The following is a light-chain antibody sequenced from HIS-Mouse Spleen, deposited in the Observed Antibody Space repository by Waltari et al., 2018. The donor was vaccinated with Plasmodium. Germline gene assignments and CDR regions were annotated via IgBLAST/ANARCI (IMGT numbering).Light chain of an antibody. CDR1: QSISNY. CDR2: AAS. V-gene: IGKV1-39*01. CDR3: QQNYNTWT. Sequence: DIQMTQSPSSLSASVGDRVTITCRASQSISNYLNWYQQKPGKAPKLLIYAASSLQSGVPSRFSGSGAGTDFTLTISSLQPEDFATYYWQQNYNTWTFGQGTKVEIK. J-gene: IGKJ1*01.